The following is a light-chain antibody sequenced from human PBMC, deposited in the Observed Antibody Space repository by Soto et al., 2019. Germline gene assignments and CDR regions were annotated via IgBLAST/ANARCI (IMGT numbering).Light chain of an antibody. CDR1: QSFSSSN. CDR2: SAS. CDR3: QRYGGSLPVT. J-gene: IGKJ4*01. Sequence: EVVLTQSPGTLSLSPGERATLSCRASQSFSSSNLAWYQHKPGQPPTLIVDSASRRATGIPDRFSGSGSGTDFTLPISRLEPEDFALYYCQRYGGSLPVTFGGGTKVDIK. V-gene: IGKV3-20*01.